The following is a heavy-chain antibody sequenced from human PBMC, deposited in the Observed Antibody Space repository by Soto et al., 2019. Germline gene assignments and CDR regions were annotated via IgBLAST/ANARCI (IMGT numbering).Heavy chain of an antibody. CDR1: GGSVSSNSAA. V-gene: IGHV6-1*01. Sequence: SQTLSLTCAISGGSVSSNSAAWNWIRQSPSKGLEWLGRTYYRSKWYNDYAVSVKRRITINPDTSKNQFSLQLNSVTPEDTSVYSCARNGGTYRVGAWSDFGCWGQGTLVTVSS. CDR3: ARNGGTYRVGAWSDFGC. CDR2: TYYRSKWYN. J-gene: IGHJ4*01. D-gene: IGHD2-8*01.